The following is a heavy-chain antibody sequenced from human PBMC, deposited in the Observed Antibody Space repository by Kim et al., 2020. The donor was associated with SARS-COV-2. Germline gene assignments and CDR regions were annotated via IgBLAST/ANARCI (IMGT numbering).Heavy chain of an antibody. CDR3: ARGHTAGIGWFDP. CDR2: INHSGST. V-gene: IGHV4-34*01. J-gene: IGHJ5*02. D-gene: IGHD6-13*01. CDR1: GGSFSGYY. Sequence: SETLSLTCAVYGGSFSGYYWSWIRQLPGKGLEWIGEINHSGSTNYNPSLKSRVTISVDTSKNQFSLKLSSVTAADTAVYYCARGHTAGIGWFDPWGQGTLVTVSS.